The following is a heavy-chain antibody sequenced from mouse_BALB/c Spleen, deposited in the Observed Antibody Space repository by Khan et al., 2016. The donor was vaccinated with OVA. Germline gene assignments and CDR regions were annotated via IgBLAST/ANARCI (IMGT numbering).Heavy chain of an antibody. CDR2: ISNGGSYT. CDR1: GFAFSSYD. J-gene: IGHJ4*01. CDR3: ARHGGFNPYYAMDY. V-gene: IGHV5-9*02. Sequence: EVMLVESGGGLVKPGGSLKLSCAASGFAFSSYDMSWVRQTPEKRLEWVATISNGGSYTNYPDSVKGRFTISRDNARNTLYLQVSSLRSEDTALYYCARHGGFNPYYAMDYWGQGTSVTVSS.